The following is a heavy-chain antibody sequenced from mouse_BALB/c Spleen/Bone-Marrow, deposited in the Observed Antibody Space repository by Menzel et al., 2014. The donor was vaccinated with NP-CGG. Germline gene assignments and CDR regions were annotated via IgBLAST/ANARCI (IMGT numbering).Heavy chain of an antibody. V-gene: IGHV1-80*01. CDR1: GYAFSNYG. D-gene: IGHD2-4*01. J-gene: IGHJ4*01. CDR3: ASVYDYGRGYAMDY. CDR2: TYPGDGDT. Sequence: QVQLQQSGAELVRPGSSVKISCKASGYAFSNYGMNWVKQRPGQGLEWIGQTYPGDGDTNYNGKFKGRVTLTADKSSSTAYMQLSSLTPEDSAVYFCASVYDYGRGYAMDYWGQGTSVTVSS.